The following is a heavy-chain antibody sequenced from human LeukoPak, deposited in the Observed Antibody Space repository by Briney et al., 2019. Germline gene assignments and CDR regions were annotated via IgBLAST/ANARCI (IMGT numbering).Heavy chain of an antibody. Sequence: ASVKVSCQASGYIFNRHGISCWRQAPGQGLEWMGWISCFNGDTHYAQKFQGRVTMTTDTSTTTAYMELRSLRSDDTALYSCARDPTNTSGRYAYLHYSGQGTLVTVSS. CDR1: GYIFNRHG. D-gene: IGHD6-19*01. J-gene: IGHJ4*02. CDR3: ARDPTNTSGRYAYLHY. V-gene: IGHV1-18*01. CDR2: ISCFNGDT.